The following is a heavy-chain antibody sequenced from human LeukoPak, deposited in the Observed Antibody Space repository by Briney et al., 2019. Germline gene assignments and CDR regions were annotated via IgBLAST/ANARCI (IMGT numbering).Heavy chain of an antibody. J-gene: IGHJ4*02. CDR1: GFTFGDYA. V-gene: IGHV3-49*03. CDR2: IRSKAFGGAT. D-gene: IGHD2-8*02. CDR3: TRDPGRYTGGQYPFDY. Sequence: GRSLRLSCTGSGFTFGDYAMTWFRQAPGKGPEWVGFIRSKAFGGATEHAASVKGRFTIPRDDSKGIAYLQMNGLKTEDTGVYYCTRDPGRYTGGQYPFDYWGQGTLVTVSS.